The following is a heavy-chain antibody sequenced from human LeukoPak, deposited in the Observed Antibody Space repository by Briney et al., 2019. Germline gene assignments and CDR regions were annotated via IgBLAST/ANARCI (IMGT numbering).Heavy chain of an antibody. J-gene: IGHJ4*02. CDR2: SGDSDGST. Sequence: GGSLRLSCAASGFTFSGSGMSWVRQTPGKGLEWISSSGDSDGSTYYADSLKGRFTISRDNSKNTLYLQMNNLRAEDTAVYYCAKGGCRGTCNPLAYWGQGALVTVSP. V-gene: IGHV3-23*01. D-gene: IGHD2-15*01. CDR3: AKGGCRGTCNPLAY. CDR1: GFTFSGSG.